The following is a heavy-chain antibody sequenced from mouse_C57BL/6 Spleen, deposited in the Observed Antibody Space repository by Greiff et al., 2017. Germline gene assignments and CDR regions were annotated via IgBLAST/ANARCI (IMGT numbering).Heavy chain of an antibody. CDR1: GYTFTDYN. CDR2: INPNNGGT. Sequence: VHVKQSGPELVKPGASVKIPCKASGYTFTDYNMDWVKQSHGKSLEWIGDINPNNGGTIYNQKFKGKATLTVDKSSSTAYMELRSLTSEDTAVYYCARRDYYGSSPYYFDYWGQGTTLTVSS. D-gene: IGHD1-1*01. J-gene: IGHJ2*01. CDR3: ARRDYYGSSPYYFDY. V-gene: IGHV1-18*01.